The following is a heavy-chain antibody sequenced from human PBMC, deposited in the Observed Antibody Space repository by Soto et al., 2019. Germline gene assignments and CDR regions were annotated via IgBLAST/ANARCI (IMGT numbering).Heavy chain of an antibody. CDR3: DGCSDNYSYMEHLDY. V-gene: IGHV1-18*01. J-gene: IGHJ4*02. CDR1: GYTFTSYG. CDR2: ISGYNGDT. D-gene: IGHD2-15*01. Sequence: GASVKVSCKASGYTFTSYGISWVRQAPGQGLEWIGWISGYNGDTNYAQKVQDRVTMTTDTSTSTAYMEQRSLRSDDRAVNYCDGCSDNYSYMEHLDYWGQGTPVTVSS.